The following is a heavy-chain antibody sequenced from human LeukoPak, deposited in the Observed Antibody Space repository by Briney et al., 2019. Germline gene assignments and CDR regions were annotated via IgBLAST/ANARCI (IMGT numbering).Heavy chain of an antibody. Sequence: SETLSLTCTVSGGSISSYYWSWIRQPAGKGLEWIGRIYTSGSTNYNPSLKSRVTMSVDTSKNQFSLKLSSVTAADTAVYYCARETLGGHGSGSYYKSGNIISDSAWFDPWGQGTLVTVSS. CDR1: GGSISSYY. J-gene: IGHJ5*02. D-gene: IGHD3-10*01. CDR2: IYTSGST. V-gene: IGHV4-4*07. CDR3: ARETLGGHGSGSYYKSGNIISDSAWFDP.